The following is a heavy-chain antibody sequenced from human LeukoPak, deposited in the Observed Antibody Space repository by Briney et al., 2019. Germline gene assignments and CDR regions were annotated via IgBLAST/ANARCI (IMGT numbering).Heavy chain of an antibody. D-gene: IGHD6-6*01. V-gene: IGHV1-18*01. J-gene: IGHJ4*02. CDR2: ISAYNGNT. CDR1: GYTFTSYG. CDR3: ARATLTKARPYYFDY. Sequence: ASVKVSCKASGYTFTSYGISWVRQAPGQGLEWMGWISAYNGNTNYAQKLQGRVTMTTDTSTSTAYMELRSLRSDDTAVYYCARATLTKARPYYFDYWGQGTLVTVSS.